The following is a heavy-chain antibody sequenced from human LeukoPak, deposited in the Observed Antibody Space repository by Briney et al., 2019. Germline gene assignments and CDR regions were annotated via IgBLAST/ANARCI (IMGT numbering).Heavy chain of an antibody. V-gene: IGHV1-18*01. CDR2: ISAYNGNT. CDR3: ARGGVGSGSYHIDNWFDP. CDR1: GYTFTSYG. D-gene: IGHD3-10*01. Sequence: ASVKVSCKASGYTFTSYGITWVRQAPGQGLEWMAWISAYNGNTNYAQKLQGRVTMTTDTSTSTAYMELRSLRSDDTAVYYCARGGVGSGSYHIDNWFDPWGQGTLVTVSS. J-gene: IGHJ5*02.